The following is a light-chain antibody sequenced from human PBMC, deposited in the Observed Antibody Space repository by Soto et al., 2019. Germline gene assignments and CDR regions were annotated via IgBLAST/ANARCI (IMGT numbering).Light chain of an antibody. CDR3: QHYKSYPLT. CDR1: QAISSW. Sequence: DIQMTQSPSSLSASIGARVTITCRASQAISSWLAWYQQKPEKAPTSLIYAASNLQGGVPSRFSGSGSGTEFTLTIISLQPEDCATYYCQHYKSYPLTFGGGTKVEIK. CDR2: AAS. J-gene: IGKJ4*01. V-gene: IGKV1D-16*01.